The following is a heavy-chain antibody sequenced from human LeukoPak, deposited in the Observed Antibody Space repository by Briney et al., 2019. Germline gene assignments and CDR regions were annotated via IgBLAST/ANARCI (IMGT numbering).Heavy chain of an antibody. Sequence: SETLSLTCAVYGGSFSGYYWSWIRQPPGKGLEWIGEINHSGSTNYNPSLKSRVTISVDTSKNQFSLKLSSVTAADTAVYYCARPRTIFGVVTNWFDPWGQGTLVTVSS. J-gene: IGHJ5*02. CDR3: ARPRTIFGVVTNWFDP. V-gene: IGHV4-34*01. D-gene: IGHD3-3*01. CDR1: GGSFSGYY. CDR2: INHSGST.